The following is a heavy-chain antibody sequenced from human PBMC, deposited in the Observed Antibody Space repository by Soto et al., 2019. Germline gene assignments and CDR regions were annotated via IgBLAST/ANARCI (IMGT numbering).Heavy chain of an antibody. Sequence: GGSLRLSCAASGFTFSSYSMNWVRQAPGKGLEWVSYISSSSSTIYYADSVKGRFTISRDNAKNSLYLQMNSLRAEDTAVYYCARDHHFGVVKVYYMDVWGKGTTVTVSS. CDR3: ARDHHFGVVKVYYMDV. CDR2: ISSSSSTI. J-gene: IGHJ6*03. CDR1: GFTFSSYS. D-gene: IGHD3-3*01. V-gene: IGHV3-48*01.